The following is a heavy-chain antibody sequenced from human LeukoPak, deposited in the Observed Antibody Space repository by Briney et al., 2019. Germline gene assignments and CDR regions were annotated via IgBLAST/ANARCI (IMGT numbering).Heavy chain of an antibody. CDR2: IYHSGST. V-gene: IGHV4-30-2*01. J-gene: IGHJ4*02. D-gene: IGHD1-26*01. CDR3: ARYSENNERYFDY. Sequence: PSQTLSLTCTVSGGSISSGGYYWSWIRQPPGKGLEWIGYIYHSGSTYYNPSLKSRATMSLDMSNNQFSLKVSSVTAADTAVYYCARYSENNERYFDYWGQGTLVTVSS. CDR1: GGSISSGGYY.